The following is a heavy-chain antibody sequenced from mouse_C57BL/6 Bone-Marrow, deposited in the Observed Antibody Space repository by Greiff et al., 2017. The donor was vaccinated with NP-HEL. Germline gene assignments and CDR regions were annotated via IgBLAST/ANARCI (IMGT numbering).Heavy chain of an antibody. J-gene: IGHJ2*01. CDR3: TGLTGTKGY. V-gene: IGHV1-15*01. D-gene: IGHD4-1*01. CDR2: IDPETGGT. CDR1: GYTFTDYE. Sequence: VKLQQSGAELVRPGASVTLSCKASGYTFTDYEMHWVKQTPVHGLEWIGAIDPETGGTAYNQKFKGKAILTADKSSSTAYMELRSLTSEDSAVYYCTGLTGTKGYWGQGTTLTVSS.